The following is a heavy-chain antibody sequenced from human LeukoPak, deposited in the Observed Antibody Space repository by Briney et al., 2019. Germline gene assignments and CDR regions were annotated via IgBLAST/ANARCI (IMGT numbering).Heavy chain of an antibody. V-gene: IGHV4-39*07. CDR3: ARDPAYFDY. Sequence: PSETLSLTCTVSGGSISSSSYYWGWIRQPPGKGLEWIGSIYYSGSTYYNPSLKSRVTISVDTSKNQFSLKLSSVTAADTAVYYCARDPAYFDYWAREPWSPSPQ. J-gene: IGHJ4*02. CDR2: IYYSGST. CDR1: GGSISSSSYY.